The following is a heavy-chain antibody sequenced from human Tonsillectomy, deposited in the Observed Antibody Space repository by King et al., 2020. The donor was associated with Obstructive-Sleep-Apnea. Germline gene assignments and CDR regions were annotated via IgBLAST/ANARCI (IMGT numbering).Heavy chain of an antibody. V-gene: IGHV4-59*08. CDR1: AGSIISYY. CDR2: INYSGST. D-gene: IGHD1-26*01. Sequence: VQLQESCPGLVKPSETLSLTCTVSAGSIISYYWSWIRQPPGKGLEWIGYINYSGSTTYNPSLTSRVTISVATSKNQFSLKLSSVTAADTAVYYCARSGSGMDVWGQGTTVTVSS. CDR3: ARSGSGMDV. J-gene: IGHJ6*02.